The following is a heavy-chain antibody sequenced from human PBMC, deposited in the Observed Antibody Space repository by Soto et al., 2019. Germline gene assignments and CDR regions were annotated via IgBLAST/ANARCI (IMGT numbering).Heavy chain of an antibody. Sequence: SETLSLTCTVSGGSISSSSYYWGWIRQPPGKGLEWIGSIYYSGSTYYNPSLKSRVTISVDTSKNQFSLKLSSVTAADTAVYYCASTGRFAAIELWWFDPWGRGTLVTVSS. V-gene: IGHV4-39*01. J-gene: IGHJ5*02. CDR2: IYYSGST. CDR3: ASTGRFAAIELWWFDP. CDR1: GGSISSSSYY. D-gene: IGHD2-2*01.